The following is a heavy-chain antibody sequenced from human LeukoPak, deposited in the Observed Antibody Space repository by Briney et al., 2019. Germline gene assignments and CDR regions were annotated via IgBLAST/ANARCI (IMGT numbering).Heavy chain of an antibody. J-gene: IGHJ4*02. D-gene: IGHD3-10*01. CDR2: MNPNSGNT. CDR1: GYTFSSYD. V-gene: IGHV1-8*03. CDR3: ARGPRTRITMVRGVIISSYYFDY. Sequence: ASVKVSCKASGYTFSSYDINWVRQATGQGLEWMGWMNPNSGNTGYAQKFQGRVTITRNTSISTAYMELSSLRSEDTAVYYCARGPRTRITMVRGVIISSYYFDYWGQGTLVTVSS.